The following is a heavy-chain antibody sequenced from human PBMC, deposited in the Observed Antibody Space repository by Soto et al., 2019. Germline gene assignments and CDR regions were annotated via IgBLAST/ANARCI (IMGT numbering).Heavy chain of an antibody. J-gene: IGHJ4*02. CDR3: AKDKFRYSGSYSGGVLDY. D-gene: IGHD1-26*01. V-gene: IGHV3-30*18. Sequence: GGSLRLSCAASGFTFSIYGMHWVRQAPGKGLEWVAVISYDGSNKYYADSVKGRFTISRDNSKNTLYLQMNSLRAEDTAVYYCAKDKFRYSGSYSGGVLDYWGQGTLVTVSS. CDR1: GFTFSIYG. CDR2: ISYDGSNK.